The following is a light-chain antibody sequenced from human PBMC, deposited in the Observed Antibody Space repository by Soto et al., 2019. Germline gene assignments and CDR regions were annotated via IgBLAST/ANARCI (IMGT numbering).Light chain of an antibody. CDR3: QQYDTYWT. CDR1: QSISTW. CDR2: DAS. V-gene: IGKV1-5*01. Sequence: DIQMTHSPSTLSASVGDRVTITCRASQSISTWLAWYQQKAGKAPKLLIYDASSLESGVPSRFSGSGSGTEFALTIACLQPEDFASYWCQQYDTYWTFGEGTKVEIK. J-gene: IGKJ1*01.